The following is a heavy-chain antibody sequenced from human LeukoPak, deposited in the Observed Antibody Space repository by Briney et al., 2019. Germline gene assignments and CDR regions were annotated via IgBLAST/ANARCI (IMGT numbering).Heavy chain of an antibody. Sequence: GGSLRLSCAASGFTSYSYAMSWVRQAPGKGLECVSSISGSGAITYYGDSVRGRCTISRDNSKNTLYLQISSLRAEDTATYYCAKVSRKDYYYFYMDVWGKGTTVTVSS. D-gene: IGHD1-14*01. V-gene: IGHV3-23*01. CDR1: GFTSYSYA. CDR2: ISGSGAIT. J-gene: IGHJ6*03. CDR3: AKVSRKDYYYFYMDV.